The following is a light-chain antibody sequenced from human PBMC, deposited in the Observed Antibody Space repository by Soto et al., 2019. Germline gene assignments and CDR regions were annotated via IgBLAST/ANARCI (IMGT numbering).Light chain of an antibody. V-gene: IGLV2-14*01. J-gene: IGLJ1*01. CDR3: SSYTNNGAPV. CDR1: DSDVGGYNY. CDR2: GVT. Sequence: QSVLTQPASVSGSPGQSITIFCTGTDSDVGGYNYVSWYHQHPGKAPKLIIYGVTNRPSGVSDRFSGSKSGYTASLTISGLRAEDEADYYCSSYTNNGAPVLGTGTKVNV.